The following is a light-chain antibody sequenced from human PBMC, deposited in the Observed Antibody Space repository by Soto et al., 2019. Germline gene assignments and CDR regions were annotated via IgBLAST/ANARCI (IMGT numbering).Light chain of an antibody. CDR3: QQYKSYST. CDR2: QAS. V-gene: IGKV1-5*03. Sequence: IQMTQSPSTLSASVGDRVTITCRASQSINTWLAWYQQKPGKAPRFLSYQASSLESGVPSRFSGSGFGTEFTLTISNLQPDDFATYYCQQYKSYSTFGQGTKLETK. CDR1: QSINTW. J-gene: IGKJ2*01.